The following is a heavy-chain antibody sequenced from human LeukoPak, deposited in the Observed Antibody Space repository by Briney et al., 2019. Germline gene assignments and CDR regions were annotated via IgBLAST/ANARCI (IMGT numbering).Heavy chain of an antibody. Sequence: GGSLRLSCAASGFTFSSYSMSWVRQASGKGLEWVSFITSSSNYIYYADSVKGRFTISRDNAKNSLYLQMNSLRAEDTAVYYCARASDHWGQGILVTVSS. J-gene: IGHJ4*02. V-gene: IGHV3-21*01. CDR1: GFTFSSYS. CDR3: ARASDH. CDR2: ITSSSNYI.